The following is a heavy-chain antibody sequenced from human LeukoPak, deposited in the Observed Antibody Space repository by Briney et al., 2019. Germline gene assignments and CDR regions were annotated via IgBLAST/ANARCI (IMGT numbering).Heavy chain of an antibody. D-gene: IGHD6-13*01. CDR3: ARMYSSSWSVKFDY. V-gene: IGHV4-34*01. CDR1: GGSFSGYY. Sequence: SETLSLTCAVYGGSFSGYYWSWIRQPPGKGLEWIGEINHSGSTNYNPSLKSRVTISVDTSKNQFSLKLSSVTAADTAVYYCARMYSSSWSVKFDYWGQGTLVTVSS. J-gene: IGHJ4*02. CDR2: INHSGST.